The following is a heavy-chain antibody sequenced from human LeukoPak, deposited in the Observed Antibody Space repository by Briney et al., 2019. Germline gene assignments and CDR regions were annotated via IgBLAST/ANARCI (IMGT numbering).Heavy chain of an antibody. V-gene: IGHV3-23*01. Sequence: PSETLSLTCTVSGGSISSYYWSWIRQPPGKGLEWVSAISGSGSNTYYADSVKGRFTVSRDNSKNTLYLQMNSLRAEDTAVYYCAKQGIFPGPFDYWGQGTLVTVSS. CDR1: GGSISSYY. D-gene: IGHD3-3*01. CDR2: ISGSGSNT. J-gene: IGHJ4*02. CDR3: AKQGIFPGPFDY.